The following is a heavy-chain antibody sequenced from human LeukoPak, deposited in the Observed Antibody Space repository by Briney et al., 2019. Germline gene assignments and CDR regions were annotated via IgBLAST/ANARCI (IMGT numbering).Heavy chain of an antibody. Sequence: SETLSLTCTVPSGSISSYYWSWIRQSPGKGLEWVGFIYYSGNTNYNPSLKSRVTISIDTSKNQFSLKLSSVTAADTAVYYCARVKLRYANDLSTFDIWGQGTMVTVSS. CDR2: IYYSGNT. J-gene: IGHJ3*02. CDR1: SGSISSYY. CDR3: ARVKLRYANDLSTFDI. D-gene: IGHD3-16*01. V-gene: IGHV4-59*01.